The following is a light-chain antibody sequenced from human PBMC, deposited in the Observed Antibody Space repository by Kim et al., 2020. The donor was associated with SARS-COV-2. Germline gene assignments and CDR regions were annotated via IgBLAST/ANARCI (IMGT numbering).Light chain of an antibody. CDR1: QSVGSF. J-gene: IGKJ4*01. CDR2: DTS. CDR3: QQRSNWPLT. V-gene: IGKV3-11*01. Sequence: SLSPGERATLSCRASQSVGSFLAWFQQKPGQAPRLLIYDTSNRATGIPARFSGSGSGTDFTLTISSLEPEDFAVYYCQQRSNWPLTFGGGTKVEI.